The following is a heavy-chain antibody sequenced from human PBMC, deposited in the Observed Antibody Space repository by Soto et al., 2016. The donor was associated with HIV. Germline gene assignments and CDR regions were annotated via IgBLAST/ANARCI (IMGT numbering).Heavy chain of an antibody. Sequence: QVQLQQWGAGLLKPSETLSLTCAVYGGSFSGYYWSWIRQSPGKGLEWIGEINDSGSPNYNPSLESRITITLDTSKNQFSLYLTSVTAADTAVYYCARRGNGSGSHYYYYLDVWGKGTTVTVSS. CDR2: INDSGSP. CDR3: ARRGNGSGSHYYYYLDV. CDR1: GGSFSGYY. J-gene: IGHJ6*03. V-gene: IGHV4-34*01. D-gene: IGHD3-10*01.